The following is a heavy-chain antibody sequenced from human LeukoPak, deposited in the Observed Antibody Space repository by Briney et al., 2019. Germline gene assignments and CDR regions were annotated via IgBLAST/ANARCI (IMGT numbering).Heavy chain of an antibody. CDR1: GGTLSSYA. V-gene: IGHV1-69*06. CDR2: IIPIFGTA. CDR3: SIEYYYGSVKSATFFDY. J-gene: IGHJ4*02. D-gene: IGHD3-10*01. Sequence: SVKVSCKASGGTLSSYAISWVRQAHGQGIEWMGGIIPIFGTANYAQKFQRIVTITADKSTSTAYMELSSLRSEDTAVYYFSIEYYYGSVKSATFFDYWGQGTLFTVSS.